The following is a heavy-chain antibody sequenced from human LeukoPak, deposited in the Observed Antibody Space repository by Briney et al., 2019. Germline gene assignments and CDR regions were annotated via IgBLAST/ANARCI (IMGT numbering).Heavy chain of an antibody. Sequence: GGSLRLSCAASGFTFSTSWMSWVRQAPGKGLEWVATINQDESKTYYVDSVRGRFTISRDNAKNSLYLQMNSLRADDAAVYFCAREYSSSARDYWGQGTLVTVSS. CDR3: AREYSSSARDY. J-gene: IGHJ4*02. CDR2: INQDESKT. D-gene: IGHD6-6*01. V-gene: IGHV3-7*05. CDR1: GFTFSTSW.